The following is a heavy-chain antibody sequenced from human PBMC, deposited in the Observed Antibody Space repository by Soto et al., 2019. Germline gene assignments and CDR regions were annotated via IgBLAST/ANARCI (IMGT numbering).Heavy chain of an antibody. V-gene: IGHV1-18*01. D-gene: IGHD3-10*01. CDR1: GYTFTSYG. CDR2: ISAYNGNT. CDR3: ARVLRGVPTDWFDP. J-gene: IGHJ5*02. Sequence: ASVKVSCKASGYTFTSYGISWVRQAPGQGLEWMGWISAYNGNTNYAQKLQGRVTMTTDTSTSTAYMELRSLRSDDTAVYYCARVLRGVPTDWFDPWGQGTLVTVSS.